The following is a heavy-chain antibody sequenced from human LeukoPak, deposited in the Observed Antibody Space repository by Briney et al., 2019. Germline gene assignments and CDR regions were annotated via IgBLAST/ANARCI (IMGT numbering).Heavy chain of an antibody. D-gene: IGHD1-26*01. J-gene: IGHJ5*02. CDR2: IYYSGST. V-gene: IGHV4-59*12. Sequence: SETLSLTCTVSGGPISSYYWIWIRQPPGKGLEWIGYIYYSGSTNYNPSLKSRVTISVDKSNNQFSLKMRSVTAADTAVYYCARGLVGTTGEQNWFDPWGQGTLVTVSS. CDR1: GGPISSYY. CDR3: ARGLVGTTGEQNWFDP.